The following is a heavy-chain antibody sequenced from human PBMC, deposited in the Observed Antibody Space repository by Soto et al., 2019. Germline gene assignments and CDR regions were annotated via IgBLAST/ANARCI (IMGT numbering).Heavy chain of an antibody. J-gene: IGHJ6*02. CDR2: TYYRSKWYN. D-gene: IGHD5-12*01. CDR3: ARGYSGSMDV. V-gene: IGHV6-1*01. CDR1: GDSVSGNSAT. Sequence: PSQTLSLTCAISGDSVSGNSATWNWIRQSPSRGLEWLGRTYYRSKWYNEFAVSVKGRITINPDTSKNQFSLQLSSVTPEDTAVYYCARGYSGSMDVWGQGTTVTVSS.